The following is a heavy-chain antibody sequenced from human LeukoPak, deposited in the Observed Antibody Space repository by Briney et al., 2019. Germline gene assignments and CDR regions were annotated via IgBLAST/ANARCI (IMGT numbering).Heavy chain of an antibody. J-gene: IGHJ5*01. CDR3: ARTSSWYAGAWVDS. Sequence: PSETLSLTCTVSRGSIRTADYYWAWVRQPPGEGLEWLGSIYFSGTPYFNPSLKSRVAVSIDTSKNQFSLKVTSVNASDTAVYFCARTSSWYAGAWVDSWGQGNLVTVSS. CDR1: RGSIRTADYY. V-gene: IGHV4-39*01. D-gene: IGHD6-13*01. CDR2: IYFSGTP.